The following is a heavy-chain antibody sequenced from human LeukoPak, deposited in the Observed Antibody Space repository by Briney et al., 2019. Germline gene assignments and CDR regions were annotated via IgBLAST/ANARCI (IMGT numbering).Heavy chain of an antibody. D-gene: IGHD1-26*01. V-gene: IGHV1-2*02. Sequence: ASVKVSCKASGYTFTGYYMHWVRQAPGQGLGYMGWINPQSGGTNNAQKFQGRVTMTRGTSISTAYMDLNRLTDDDTAIYYCARSASGSYWNFQHWGQGTLVTVSS. CDR2: INPQSGGT. CDR3: ARSASGSYWNFQH. CDR1: GYTFTGYY. J-gene: IGHJ1*01.